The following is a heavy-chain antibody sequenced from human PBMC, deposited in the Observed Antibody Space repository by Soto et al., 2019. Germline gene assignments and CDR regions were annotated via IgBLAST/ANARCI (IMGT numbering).Heavy chain of an antibody. CDR1: GFTFSSYG. D-gene: IGHD4-17*01. CDR2: ISYDGSNK. CDR3: AQDVATVMYYFDY. V-gene: IGHV3-30*18. J-gene: IGHJ4*02. Sequence: QVQLVESGGGVVQPGRSLRLSCAASGFTFSSYGMHWVRQAPGKGLEWVAVISYDGSNKYYADSVKGRFTISRDNSKNTLYLQMNSLRAEDTAVYYCAQDVATVMYYFDYWGQGTLVTVSS.